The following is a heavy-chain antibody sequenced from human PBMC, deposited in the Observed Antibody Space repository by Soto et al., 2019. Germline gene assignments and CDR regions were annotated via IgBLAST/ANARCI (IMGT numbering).Heavy chain of an antibody. J-gene: IGHJ6*02. CDR3: ARDRVPYYYGMDV. CDR2: IYYSGST. Sequence: SETLSLTCTVSGGSISSYYWSWIRQPPGKGLEWIGYIYYSGSTNYNPPLKSRVTISVDTSKNQFSLKLSSVTAADTAVYYCARDRVPYYYGMDVWGQGXTVTVYS. CDR1: GGSISSYY. D-gene: IGHD3-10*01. V-gene: IGHV4-59*01.